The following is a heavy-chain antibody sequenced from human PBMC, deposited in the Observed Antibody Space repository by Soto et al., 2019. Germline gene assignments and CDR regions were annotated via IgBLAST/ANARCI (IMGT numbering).Heavy chain of an antibody. V-gene: IGHV3-21*06. CDR3: ARESEDLTSNFDY. CDR1: GFAFYYYN. Sequence: PGGSLRLSCAASGFAFYYYNMNWVRQAPGRGLEWVSSISGSGIDIHFTDSVKGRFTISRDNAKNSLYLEMNSLRAEDTAVYYCARESEDLTSNFDYWGQGTLVTVSS. J-gene: IGHJ4*02. CDR2: ISGSGIDI.